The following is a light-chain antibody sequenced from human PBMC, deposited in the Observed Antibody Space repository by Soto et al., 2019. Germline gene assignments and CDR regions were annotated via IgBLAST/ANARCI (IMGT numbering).Light chain of an antibody. Sequence: DIQMTQSPSSLSASVGDRVTITCRASQSISSYLNWYQQKPGKAPKVLIYAASSLQSGVPSRFSGRGSATDFTLTISSLQPEDFATYYCQQSYSTPLTFGGGTKVEIK. J-gene: IGKJ4*01. CDR1: QSISSY. V-gene: IGKV1-39*01. CDR2: AAS. CDR3: QQSYSTPLT.